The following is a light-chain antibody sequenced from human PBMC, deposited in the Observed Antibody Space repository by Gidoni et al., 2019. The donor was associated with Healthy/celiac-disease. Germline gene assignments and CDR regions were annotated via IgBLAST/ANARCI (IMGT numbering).Light chain of an antibody. V-gene: IGKV3-20*01. CDR2: GAS. Sequence: DIVLTQSPGTLSLSPGARATLPCRASQSVSSSYLAWYQQKPGQAPRLLIYGASSRATGIPDRFSGSGSGTDFTLTISRLEPEDFAVYYCQQYGSSPLTFGGGTKVEIK. CDR3: QQYGSSPLT. CDR1: QSVSSSY. J-gene: IGKJ4*01.